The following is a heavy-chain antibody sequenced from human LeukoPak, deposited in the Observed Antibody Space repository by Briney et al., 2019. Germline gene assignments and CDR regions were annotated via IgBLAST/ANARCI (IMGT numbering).Heavy chain of an antibody. D-gene: IGHD1-26*01. CDR1: GGSISSSSYY. CDR3: ARGGVRGSGSYYDQAFDI. Sequence: SETLSLTCTVSGGSISSSSYYWGWIRQPPGKGLEWIGSIYYSGSTYYNPSLKSRVTISVDTSKNQFSLKLSSVTAADTAVYYCARGGVRGSGSYYDQAFDIWGQGTMVTVSS. J-gene: IGHJ3*02. V-gene: IGHV4-39*07. CDR2: IYYSGST.